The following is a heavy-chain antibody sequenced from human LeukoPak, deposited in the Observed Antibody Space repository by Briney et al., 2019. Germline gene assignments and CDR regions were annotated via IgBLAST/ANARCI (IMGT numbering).Heavy chain of an antibody. Sequence: PSETLSLTCTVSGGSISSLIYYWGWIRQPPGKGLEWIRSIHYSGSTYYSPSLKSRVTISVDTSRNQFSLKLTSVTAADTAVYYCARDGPIKWGQGTLVTVSS. CDR1: GGSISSLIYY. D-gene: IGHD5-24*01. CDR2: IHYSGST. V-gene: IGHV4-39*07. J-gene: IGHJ4*02. CDR3: ARDGPIK.